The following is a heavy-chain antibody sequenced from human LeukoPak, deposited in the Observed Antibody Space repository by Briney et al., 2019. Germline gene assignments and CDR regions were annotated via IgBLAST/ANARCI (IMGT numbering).Heavy chain of an antibody. CDR2: IYYSGST. D-gene: IGHD3-3*01. V-gene: IGHV4-59*01. CDR3: AGERIPSYDFWSGYFPTQYVYGMDV. Sequence: NPSETLSLTCTVSGGSISSYYWSWIRQPPGKGLEWIGYIYYSGSTNYNPSLKSRVTISVDTSKNQFSLKLSSVTAADTAVYYCAGERIPSYDFWSGYFPTQYVYGMDVWGQGTTVTVSS. CDR1: GGSISSYY. J-gene: IGHJ6*02.